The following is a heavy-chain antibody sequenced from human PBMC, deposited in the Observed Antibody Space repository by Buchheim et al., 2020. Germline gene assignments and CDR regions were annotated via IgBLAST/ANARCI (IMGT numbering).Heavy chain of an antibody. CDR1: GFSFITYA. D-gene: IGHD3-10*02. CDR3: AKLGDCAGSYIDS. Sequence: EVQLLESGGGWEQSGGSLRLSCSASGFSFITYAMTWVRQAPGKGLEWVSHIIGSGGDTYYADSVKGRFTISRDNSRNALYLQMDSLEAEDTAIYDCAKLGDCAGSYIDSWGQGTL. J-gene: IGHJ4*02. V-gene: IGHV3-23*01. CDR2: IIGSGGDT.